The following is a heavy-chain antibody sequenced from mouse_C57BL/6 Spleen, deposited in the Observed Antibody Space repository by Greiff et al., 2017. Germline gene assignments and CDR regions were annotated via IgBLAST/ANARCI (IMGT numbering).Heavy chain of an antibody. Sequence: EVKLMESGPELVKPGASVKISCKASGYSFTDYNMNWVKQSNGKSLEWIGVINPNYGTTSYNQKFKGKATLTVDQSSSTAYMQLNSLTSEDSAVYYCARPRGSSNYAMDYWGQGTSVTVSS. CDR2: INPNYGTT. J-gene: IGHJ4*01. CDR1: GYSFTDYN. V-gene: IGHV1-39*01. CDR3: ARPRGSSNYAMDY. D-gene: IGHD1-1*01.